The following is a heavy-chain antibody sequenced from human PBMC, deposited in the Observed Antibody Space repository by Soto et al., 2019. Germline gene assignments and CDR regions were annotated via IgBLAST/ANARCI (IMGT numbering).Heavy chain of an antibody. Sequence: QVQLEQSAPEVKKPGASVKVSCKASGYTFTTYGISWVRQAPGQGLEWMGWINTHNGNTNYAQNLQGRVLMTADTSTGTAYMELRSLRSDDTGVYYGAREGSAPYCYYGMDAWGQGTTVTVSS. CDR1: GYTFTTYG. CDR3: AREGSAPYCYYGMDA. D-gene: IGHD2-15*01. V-gene: IGHV1-18*01. CDR2: INTHNGNT. J-gene: IGHJ6*02.